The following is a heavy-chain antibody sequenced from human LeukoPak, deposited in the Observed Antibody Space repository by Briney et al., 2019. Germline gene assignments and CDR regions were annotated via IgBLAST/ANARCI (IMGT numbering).Heavy chain of an antibody. CDR1: GGSFHAFL. CDR2: ITHSGST. D-gene: IGHD4-17*01. J-gene: IGHJ5*02. CDR3: ARAYGAMDWFDP. Sequence: SETLSLTCAVDGGSFHAFLWSWLRQPPGKGLEWIGHITHSGSTSYNPSLRSRVSLSVDPSKHQFSLKLSSVTAADTAVYYCARAYGAMDWFDPWGQGTLVTVSS. V-gene: IGHV4-34*01.